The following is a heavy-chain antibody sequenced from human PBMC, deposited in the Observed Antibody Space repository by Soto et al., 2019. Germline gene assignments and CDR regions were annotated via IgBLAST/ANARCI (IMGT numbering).Heavy chain of an antibody. Sequence: SETLSLTCTVSGGSISSSSYYWGWIRQPPGKGLEWIGSIYYSGSTYYNPSLKSRVTISVDTSKNQFSLKLSSVTAADTAVYSCARHVGKWLLPFAYWGQGTLVTVSS. J-gene: IGHJ4*02. CDR1: GGSISSSSYY. D-gene: IGHD3-22*01. CDR3: ARHVGKWLLPFAY. CDR2: IYYSGST. V-gene: IGHV4-39*01.